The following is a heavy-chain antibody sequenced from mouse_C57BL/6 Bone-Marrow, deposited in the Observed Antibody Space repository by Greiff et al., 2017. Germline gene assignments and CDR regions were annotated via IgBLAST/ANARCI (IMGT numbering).Heavy chain of an antibody. V-gene: IGHV1-54*01. Sequence: VQLQQSGAELVRPGTSVKVSCKASGYAFTNYLIEWVKQRPGQGLEWIGVINPGSGGTKYNEKFKSKATLTVDKPSSTAYMQLSSLTSEDSAVYYCARFDYGSSHWYFDVWGTGTTVTVSS. J-gene: IGHJ1*03. D-gene: IGHD1-1*01. CDR2: INPGSGGT. CDR1: GYAFTNYL. CDR3: ARFDYGSSHWYFDV.